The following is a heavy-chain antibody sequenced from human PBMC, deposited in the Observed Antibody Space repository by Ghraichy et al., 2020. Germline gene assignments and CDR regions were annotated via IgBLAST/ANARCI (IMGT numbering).Heavy chain of an antibody. J-gene: IGHJ4*02. V-gene: IGHV4-34*01. Sequence: SQTLSLTCAVYGGSFSGYYWSWIRQPPGKGLEWIGEINHSGSTNYNPSLKSRVTISVDTSKNQFSLKLSSVTAADTAVYYCARGRGYDILTGYSPRIPDDYWGQGTLVTVSS. CDR1: GGSFSGYY. D-gene: IGHD3-9*01. CDR3: ARGRGYDILTGYSPRIPDDY. CDR2: INHSGST.